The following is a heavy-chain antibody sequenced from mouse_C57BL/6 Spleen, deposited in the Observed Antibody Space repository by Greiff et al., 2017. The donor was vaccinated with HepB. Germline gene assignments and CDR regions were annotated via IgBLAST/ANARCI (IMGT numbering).Heavy chain of an antibody. V-gene: IGHV1-64*01. CDR2: IHPNSGSI. J-gene: IGHJ2*01. CDR1: GYTFTSYW. Sequence: QVQLQQPGAELVKPGASVKLSCKASGYTFTSYWMHWVKQRPGQGLEWIGMIHPNSGSINYNEKFKSKATMTVDKSSSTAYMQLRRLTSEDSAVYYCATSYYSNLRVFDYWGQGTTLTVSS. CDR3: ATSYYSNLRVFDY. D-gene: IGHD2-5*01.